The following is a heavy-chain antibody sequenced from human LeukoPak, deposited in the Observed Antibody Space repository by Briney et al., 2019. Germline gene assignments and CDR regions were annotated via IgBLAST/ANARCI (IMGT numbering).Heavy chain of an antibody. CDR1: GFTFSSYG. V-gene: IGHV3-30*18. D-gene: IGHD5-24*01. CDR3: AKDRRDGYSYLFDY. Sequence: GGSLRLSCAASGFTFSSYGMHWVRQAPGKGLEGVAVISNDGSNKYYADSVKGRFTISRGNSKNTLYLQMNSLSTEDTAVYYCAKDRRDGYSYLFDYWGQGTLVTVSS. J-gene: IGHJ4*02. CDR2: ISNDGSNK.